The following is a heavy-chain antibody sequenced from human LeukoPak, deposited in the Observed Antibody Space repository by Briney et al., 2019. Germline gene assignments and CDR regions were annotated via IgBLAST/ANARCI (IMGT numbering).Heavy chain of an antibody. J-gene: IGHJ4*02. D-gene: IGHD4-23*01. V-gene: IGHV3-23*01. Sequence: GGSLRLSCAASGFTFSSYAMSWVRQAPGKGLEWVSAISGSGGSTYYADSVKGRFTISRDNSKNTLYLQMNSLRAEDTAVYYCAKDSVLRWSIDYFDYWGQGTLVTVSS. CDR1: GFTFSSYA. CDR3: AKDSVLRWSIDYFDY. CDR2: ISGSGGST.